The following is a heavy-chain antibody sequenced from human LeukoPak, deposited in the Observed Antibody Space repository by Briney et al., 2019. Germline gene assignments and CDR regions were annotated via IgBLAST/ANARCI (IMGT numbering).Heavy chain of an antibody. CDR2: IYTSGST. V-gene: IGHV4-61*02. CDR1: GGSISSGSYY. Sequence: TLSLTCTASGGSISSGSYYWSWIRQPAGKGLEWIGRIYTSGSTNYNPSLKSRVTISVDTSKNQFSLKLSSVTAADTAVYYCAREGGPFDYWGQGTLVTVSS. CDR3: AREGGPFDY. J-gene: IGHJ4*02. D-gene: IGHD2-15*01.